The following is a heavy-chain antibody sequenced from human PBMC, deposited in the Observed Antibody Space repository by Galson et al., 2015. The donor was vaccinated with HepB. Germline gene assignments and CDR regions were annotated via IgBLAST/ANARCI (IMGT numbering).Heavy chain of an antibody. Sequence: PLSLTCTVSGGSISSGGYYWSWIRQHPGKGLEWIGYIYYSGSTYYNPSLKSRVTISVDTSKNQFSLKLSSVTAADTAVYYCARAVRDFWSGYGLDYWGQGTLVTVSS. J-gene: IGHJ4*02. V-gene: IGHV4-31*03. CDR2: IYYSGST. CDR3: ARAVRDFWSGYGLDY. D-gene: IGHD3-3*01. CDR1: GGSISSGGYY.